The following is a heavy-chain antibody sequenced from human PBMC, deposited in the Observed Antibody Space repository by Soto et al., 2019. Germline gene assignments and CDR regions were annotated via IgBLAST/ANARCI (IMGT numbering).Heavy chain of an antibody. D-gene: IGHD6-19*01. J-gene: IGHJ6*02. CDR2: IYYSGST. CDR3: ARDSSGWPPYHYYYGMDV. Sequence: SETLSLTCTVSGGSISSYYWSWIRQAPGKGLEWIGYIYYSGSTNYNPSLKSRVTISVDTSKNQFSLKLNSVTAADTAVYYCARDSSGWPPYHYYYGMDVWGQGTTVTVSS. V-gene: IGHV4-59*01. CDR1: GGSISSYY.